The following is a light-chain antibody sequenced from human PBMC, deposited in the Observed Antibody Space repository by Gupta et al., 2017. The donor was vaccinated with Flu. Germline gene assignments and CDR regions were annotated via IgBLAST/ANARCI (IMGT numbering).Light chain of an antibody. CDR3: QQYVSCPFT. CDR2: WAS. V-gene: IGKV4-1*01. Sequence: LLGVRATINCKASQSSADSSYNRNYLSWYQQKPGQPPKRLIYWASTRECGVPDRFSGSGSGTDFTLTVTSLQAEDVAVYYCQQYVSCPFTFGQGTKVEIK. J-gene: IGKJ2*01. CDR1: QSSADSSYNRNY.